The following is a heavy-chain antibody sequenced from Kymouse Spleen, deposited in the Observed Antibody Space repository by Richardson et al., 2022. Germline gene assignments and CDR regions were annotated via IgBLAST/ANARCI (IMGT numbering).Heavy chain of an antibody. CDR1: GGSFSGYY. J-gene: IGHJ4*02. V-gene: IGHV4-34*01. D-gene: IGHD6-13*01. Sequence: QVQLQQWGAGLLKPSETLSLTCAVYGGSFSGYYWSWIRQPPGKGLEWIGEINHSGSTNYNPSLKSRVTISVDTSKNQFSLKLSSVTAADTAVYYCARRLAAAAHFDYWGQGTLVTVSS. CDR2: INHSGST. CDR3: ARRLAAAAHFDY.